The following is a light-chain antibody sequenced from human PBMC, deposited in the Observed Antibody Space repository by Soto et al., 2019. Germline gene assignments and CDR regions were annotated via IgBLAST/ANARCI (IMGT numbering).Light chain of an antibody. V-gene: IGKV3-20*01. CDR1: QSVSSSY. CDR2: DTS. CDR3: QQCGSSPS. Sequence: EIVLTQSPGTLSLSPGERATLSCRASQSVSSSYLAGYQQKLGQAPRLLIYDTSSRATGIPDRFSGSGSGTDFTLAISRLEPEDFAVYYCQQCGSSPSFGQGTKVELK. J-gene: IGKJ1*01.